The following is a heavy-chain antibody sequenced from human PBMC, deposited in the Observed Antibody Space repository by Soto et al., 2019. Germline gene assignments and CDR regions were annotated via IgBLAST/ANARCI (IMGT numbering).Heavy chain of an antibody. V-gene: IGHV3-21*01. CDR2: ISSSSSFI. CDR1: GFSLSDYS. D-gene: IGHD1-26*01. J-gene: IGHJ4*02. CDR3: AGSSDDGRDN. Sequence: EVQLVESGGGLVKPGGSLRLSCAASGFSLSDYSRNWIRQAPGKGLEWVASISSSSSFIHYAESMKGRFTISRDNAKNSLHLQMNSLSAEDTAVYYCAGSSDDGRDNWGQGTLVTVSS.